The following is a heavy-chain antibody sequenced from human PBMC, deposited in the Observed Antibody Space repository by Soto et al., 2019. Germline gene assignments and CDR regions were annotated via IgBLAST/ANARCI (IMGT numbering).Heavy chain of an antibody. D-gene: IGHD3-10*01. CDR2: IIPMLGMA. CDR3: ATSYGSGSAHFDY. V-gene: IGHV1-69*02. J-gene: IGHJ4*02. CDR1: GDTFSRYS. Sequence: QVQLVQSGAEEKKPGSSVKVSCTASGDTFSRYSLSWVRQAPGQGPEWMGRIIPMLGMADYAQKFQGRVSITADKSTSTVYMFLSSLRSEDTAVYYCATSYGSGSAHFDYWGQGSLVTVSS.